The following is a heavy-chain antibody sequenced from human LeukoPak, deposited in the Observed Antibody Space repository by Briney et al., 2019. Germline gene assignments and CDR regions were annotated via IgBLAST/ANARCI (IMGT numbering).Heavy chain of an antibody. V-gene: IGHV1-46*01. J-gene: IGHJ4*02. CDR3: ATTKASNWHLTVSPLDC. Sequence: ASVNASCKASGYSFTGFYLHWVRQAPGQGLEWMGVINPSGSSTIYAQKFKGRVTLTKDTSTSTVYMDLSSLTSEDTAVYYCATTKASNWHLTVSPLDCWGQGTLVSVSS. D-gene: IGHD1-7*01. CDR1: GYSFTGFY. CDR2: INPSGSST.